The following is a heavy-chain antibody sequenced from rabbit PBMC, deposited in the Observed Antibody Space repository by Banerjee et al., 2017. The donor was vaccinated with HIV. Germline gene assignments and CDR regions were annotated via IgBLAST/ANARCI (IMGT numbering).Heavy chain of an antibody. D-gene: IGHD4-2*01. J-gene: IGHJ4*01. CDR3: ARSGSTDSFYFDL. V-gene: IGHV1S45*01. Sequence: QEQLEESGGDLVKPGASLTLTCTASGFSFTSSHYMCWVRQAPGKGLEWIACIYAGSSGNTYYASWAKGQFTISKTSSTTVTLQMTSLTAADTATYFCARSGSTDSFYFDLWGPGTLVTVS. CDR1: GFSFTSSHY. CDR2: IYAGSSGNT.